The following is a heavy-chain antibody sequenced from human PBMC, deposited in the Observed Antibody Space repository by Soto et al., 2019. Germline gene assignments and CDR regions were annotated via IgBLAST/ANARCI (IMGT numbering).Heavy chain of an antibody. CDR2: ISSSSSYT. D-gene: IGHD3-10*01. V-gene: IGHV3-11*05. J-gene: IGHJ6*02. Sequence: GSRRLSCAASGFTFSDYYMSWIRQAPGKELEWVSYISSSSSYTNYADSVKGRFTISRDNAKNSLYLQMNSLRAEDPAMYYCTRDTFKMVRGVMRGTYSGMDVWGQETTVTVS. CDR1: GFTFSDYY. CDR3: TRDTFKMVRGVMRGTYSGMDV.